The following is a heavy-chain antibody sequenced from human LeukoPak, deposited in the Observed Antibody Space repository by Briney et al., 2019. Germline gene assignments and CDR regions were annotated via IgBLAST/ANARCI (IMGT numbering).Heavy chain of an antibody. D-gene: IGHD6-13*01. Sequence: KSGGSLRLSCAASGFTFSDYYMSWIRQAPGKGLEWVSYISSSGNTIYYADSVKGRFTISRDNAKNSLYLQMNSLRAEDTAVYYCARANTGYSSSWYYFDYWGQGTLVTVSS. CDR1: GFTFSDYY. CDR3: ARANTGYSSSWYYFDY. V-gene: IGHV3-11*01. J-gene: IGHJ4*02. CDR2: ISSSGNTI.